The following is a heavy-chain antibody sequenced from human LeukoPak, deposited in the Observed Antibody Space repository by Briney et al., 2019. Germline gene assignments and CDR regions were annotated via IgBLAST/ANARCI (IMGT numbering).Heavy chain of an antibody. CDR3: ARDHAGMARTGAFDI. D-gene: IGHD5-24*01. CDR1: GGTFSSYA. Sequence: ASVKVSCKASGGTFSSYAISWGRQAPGQGLEWMGGIIPIFGTANYAQKFQGRVTITADKSTSTAYMELSSLRSEDTAVYYCARDHAGMARTGAFDIWGQGTMVTVSS. CDR2: IIPIFGTA. V-gene: IGHV1-69*06. J-gene: IGHJ3*02.